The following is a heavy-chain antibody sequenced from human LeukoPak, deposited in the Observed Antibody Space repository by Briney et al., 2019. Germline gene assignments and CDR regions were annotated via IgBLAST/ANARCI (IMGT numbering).Heavy chain of an antibody. D-gene: IGHD2-21*01. CDR1: GFTFSSYE. CDR3: VRDRGGAYSGDNLFDP. CDR2: IIDSGSTT. Sequence: PGGSLRLSCAASGFTFSSYEMNWVRQAPGKGLEWLSYIIDSGSTTQYADSVRDRFTISRDNDKNAVYLQMNSLRADDTAIYYCVRDRGGAYSGDNLFDPWGQGTLVTVSS. J-gene: IGHJ5*02. V-gene: IGHV3-48*03.